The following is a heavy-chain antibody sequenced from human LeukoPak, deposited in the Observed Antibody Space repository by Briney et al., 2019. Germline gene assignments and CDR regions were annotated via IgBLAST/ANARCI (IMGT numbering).Heavy chain of an antibody. CDR1: GGSISSGDYY. J-gene: IGHJ4*02. V-gene: IGHV4-30-4*08. CDR2: VYYSGRT. Sequence: SQTLSLTCTVSGGSISSGDYYWSWIRQPPGKGLEWIGFVYYSGRTYYNPSLKSPVSISVDTSKNQSSLQLSSVTATDTAVYYCARGGDYYSSSWHRVDYWGQGTLVTVSS. D-gene: IGHD6-13*01. CDR3: ARGGDYYSSSWHRVDY.